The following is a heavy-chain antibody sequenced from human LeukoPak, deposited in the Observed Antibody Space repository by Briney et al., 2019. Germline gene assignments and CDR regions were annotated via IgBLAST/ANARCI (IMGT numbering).Heavy chain of an antibody. J-gene: IGHJ4*02. CDR3: AKRPAQIGY. CDR1: GFSFSIYA. Sequence: GGSLRLSCAASGFSFSIYAMGWVRRAPGRGLEWVSSISDNVDSTYYADSVKGRFTISRANSKNTLYLQMNSLRAEDTAVYHCAKRPAQIGYWGQGTLVTVSS. CDR2: ISDNVDST. V-gene: IGHV3-23*01.